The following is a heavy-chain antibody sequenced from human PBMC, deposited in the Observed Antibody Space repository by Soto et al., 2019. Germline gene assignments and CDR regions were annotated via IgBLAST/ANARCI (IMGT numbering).Heavy chain of an antibody. CDR2: IIPIFGTA. CDR1: GGTFSSYA. J-gene: IGHJ6*02. V-gene: IGHV1-69*13. D-gene: IGHD5-18*01. Sequence: SVKVSCKAAGGTFSSYAISWVRQAPGQGLEWMGGIIPIFGTANYAQKFQGRVTITADESTSTAYMELSSLRSEDTAVYYCATESVDTAMEHRIGMDVWGQGTTVTVS. CDR3: ATESVDTAMEHRIGMDV.